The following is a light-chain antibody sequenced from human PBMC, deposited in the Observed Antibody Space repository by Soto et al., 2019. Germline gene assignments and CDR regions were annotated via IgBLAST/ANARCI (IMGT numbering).Light chain of an antibody. J-gene: IGLJ1*01. V-gene: IGLV2-8*01. CDR2: EVS. CDR1: SSDVGAYDS. CDR3: SSYAGSNNYV. Sequence: QSALTQTPSASGSPGQSVTISCTGTSSDVGAYDSVSWYQHHPGNDPKALIYEVSKLPSGVPDRFSGSKSGNTASLTVSGLQAEDAADYYCSSYAGSNNYVFGTGTKLTVL.